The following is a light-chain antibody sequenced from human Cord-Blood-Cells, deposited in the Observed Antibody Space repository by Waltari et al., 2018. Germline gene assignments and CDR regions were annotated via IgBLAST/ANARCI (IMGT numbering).Light chain of an antibody. Sequence: QSALTQPASVSGSPGQSITISCTGTSSDVGGYNYVSLYQQHPGKAPNLMIYEVSNRPSGVSNRFSGSKSGNTASLTISGLQAEDEADYYCSSYTSSSTRVFGGGTKLTVL. CDR2: EVS. CDR1: SSDVGGYNY. V-gene: IGLV2-14*01. CDR3: SSYTSSSTRV. J-gene: IGLJ2*01.